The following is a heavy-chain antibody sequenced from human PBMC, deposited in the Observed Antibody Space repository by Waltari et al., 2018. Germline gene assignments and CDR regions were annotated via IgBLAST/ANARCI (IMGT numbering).Heavy chain of an antibody. V-gene: IGHV4-34*01. CDR1: GGSFSGYY. CDR2: INHSGST. J-gene: IGHJ6*03. CDR3: ARGVVVVAAVYYYYYYMDV. Sequence: QVQLQQWGAGLLKPSETLSLTCAVYGGSFSGYYWSWIRQPPGKGLEWIGEINHSGSTNSPPSLKSRVTISVDTSKNQFSLKLISVTAADTAVYYCARGVVVVAAVYYYYYYMDVWGKGTTVTVSS. D-gene: IGHD2-15*01.